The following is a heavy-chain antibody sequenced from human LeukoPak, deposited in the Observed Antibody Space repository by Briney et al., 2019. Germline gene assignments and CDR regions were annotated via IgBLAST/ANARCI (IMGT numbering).Heavy chain of an antibody. CDR1: GFTFSSYA. CDR3: ARAVDTAMVTNDAFDI. D-gene: IGHD5-18*01. J-gene: IGHJ3*02. Sequence: GRSLRLSCAASGFTFSSYAMHWVRQAPGKGLEWVAVISYDGSNKYYADSVKGRFTISRDNSKNTLYLQMNSLRAEDTAVYYCARAVDTAMVTNDAFDIWGQGTMVTVSS. V-gene: IGHV3-30-3*01. CDR2: ISYDGSNK.